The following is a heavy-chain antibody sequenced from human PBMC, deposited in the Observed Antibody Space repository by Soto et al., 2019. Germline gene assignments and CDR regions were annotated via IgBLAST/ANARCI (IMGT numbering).Heavy chain of an antibody. V-gene: IGHV3-33*01. CDR3: ASDGAYYDSSGSHPHPDY. CDR2: IWFDGSNK. J-gene: IGHJ4*02. D-gene: IGHD3-22*01. Sequence: GGSLRLSCAASGFTFSSYGMHGVRQAPGKGLEGVAVIWFDGSNKYYADSVKGRFTISRDNSKNTLYLQMNSLRAEDTAVYYCASDGAYYDSSGSHPHPDYWGQGTLVTVSS. CDR1: GFTFSSYG.